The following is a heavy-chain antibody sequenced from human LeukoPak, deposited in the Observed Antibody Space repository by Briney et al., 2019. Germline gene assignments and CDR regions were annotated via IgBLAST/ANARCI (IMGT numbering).Heavy chain of an antibody. CDR3: ARDRGSGYYLGDAFDM. V-gene: IGHV3-30*15. CDR1: GLTFSSYA. J-gene: IGHJ3*02. CDR2: ISSDGGNK. Sequence: PGGSLRLSCAASGLTFSSYAMHWVRQAPGKGLEWVAVISSDGGNKYYADSVKGRFTISRDNSKNTPYLQMSSLTAEDTAVYYCARDRGSGYYLGDAFDMWGQGTMVTVSS. D-gene: IGHD3-22*01.